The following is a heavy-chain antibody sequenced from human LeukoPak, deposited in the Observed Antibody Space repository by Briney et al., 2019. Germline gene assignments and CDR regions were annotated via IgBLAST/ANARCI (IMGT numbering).Heavy chain of an antibody. Sequence: GGSLRLSCAASGFTFSDYYMSWIRQAPGKGLEWVSYISSSSSYTNYADPVKGRFTISRDNAKNSLYLQMNSLRAEDTAVYYCARCSGSSPPDYWGQGTLVTVSS. CDR2: ISSSSSYT. D-gene: IGHD1-26*01. CDR1: GFTFSDYY. V-gene: IGHV3-11*03. CDR3: ARCSGSSPPDY. J-gene: IGHJ4*02.